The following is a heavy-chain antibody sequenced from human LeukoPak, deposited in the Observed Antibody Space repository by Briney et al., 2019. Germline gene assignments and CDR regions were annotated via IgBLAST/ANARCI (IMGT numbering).Heavy chain of an antibody. V-gene: IGHV1-46*01. CDR1: GYTFTSNY. D-gene: IGHD1-26*01. CDR3: ARDNSVGDNAWWFDP. CDR2: ISPSGGST. J-gene: IGHJ5*02. Sequence: ASVKVSCKAFGYTFTSNYMHWVRQAPGQGPEWMGAISPSGGSTTYAQKFQGRVTMTRDMSTSTDYMELSSLRSEDTAIYYCARDNSVGDNAWWFDPWGQGTLVTVSS.